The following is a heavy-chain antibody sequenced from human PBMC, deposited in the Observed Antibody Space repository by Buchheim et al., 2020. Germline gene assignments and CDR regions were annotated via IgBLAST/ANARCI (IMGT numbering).Heavy chain of an antibody. D-gene: IGHD6-13*01. CDR3: ARDLTYSSSWYGWFDP. V-gene: IGHV4-59*01. CDR2: IYYSGST. Sequence: QVQLQESGPGLVKPSETLSLTCTVSGGSISSYYWSWIRQPPGKGLEWIGYIYYSGSTNYNPSLKSRVTISVDTSKNQFSLKLSPVTAADTAVYYCARDLTYSSSWYGWFDPWGQGTL. CDR1: GGSISSYY. J-gene: IGHJ5*02.